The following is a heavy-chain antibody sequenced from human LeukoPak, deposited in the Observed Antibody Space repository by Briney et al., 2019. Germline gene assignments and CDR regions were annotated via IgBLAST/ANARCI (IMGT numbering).Heavy chain of an antibody. V-gene: IGHV3-73*01. J-gene: IGHJ4*02. Sequence: GGSLRLSCAASGFTFSGSAMHWVRQASGKGLEWVGRIRSKANSYATAYAASVKGRFTTSRDDSKNTAYLQMNSLKTEDTAVYYCTRPTGDRDYWGQGTLVTVSS. CDR3: TRPTGDRDY. D-gene: IGHD7-27*01. CDR2: IRSKANSYAT. CDR1: GFTFSGSA.